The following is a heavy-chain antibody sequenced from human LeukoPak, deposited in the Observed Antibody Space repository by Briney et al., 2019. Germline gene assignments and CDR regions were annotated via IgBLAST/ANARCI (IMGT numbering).Heavy chain of an antibody. D-gene: IGHD6-19*01. J-gene: IGHJ4*02. CDR3: TCHSGWSGPSE. CDR2: IHYSGST. Sequence: SETLSLTCTVSGGSISSGDYYWSWIRQPPGKGLEWIGYIHYSGSTYYNPSLKSRVTISVDKSKNHFSLELTSVTAADTAVYYCTCHSGWSGPSEWGQGTLVIVSS. V-gene: IGHV4-31*09. CDR1: GGSISSGDYY.